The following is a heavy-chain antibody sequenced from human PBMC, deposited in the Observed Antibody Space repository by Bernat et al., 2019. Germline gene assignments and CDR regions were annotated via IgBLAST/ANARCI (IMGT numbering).Heavy chain of an antibody. D-gene: IGHD6-13*01. CDR2: INPNSGGT. V-gene: IGHV1-2*04. Sequence: QVQLVQSGAEVKKPGASVKVSCKASGYTFTGYYMHWVRQAPGQGLEWMGWINPNSGGTNYAQKFQGWVTMTRDTSISTAYMGLGRLRSDDTAVYYCARGGGIAAADTEFDYWGQGTLVTV. CDR1: GYTFTGYY. J-gene: IGHJ4*02. CDR3: ARGGGIAAADTEFDY.